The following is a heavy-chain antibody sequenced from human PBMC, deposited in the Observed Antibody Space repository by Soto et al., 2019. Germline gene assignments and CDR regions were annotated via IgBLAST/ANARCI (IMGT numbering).Heavy chain of an antibody. CDR2: ISGSGGST. J-gene: IGHJ5*02. CDR3: AKDKEQLRYFDWLSEPGWFDP. CDR1: GFTFSSYA. Sequence: GGSLRLSCAASGFTFSSYAMSWVRQAPGKGLEWVSAISGSGGSTYYADSVKGRFTISRDNSKNTLYLQMNSLRAEDTAVYYCAKDKEQLRYFDWLSEPGWFDPWGQGTLVTVSS. V-gene: IGHV3-23*01. D-gene: IGHD3-9*01.